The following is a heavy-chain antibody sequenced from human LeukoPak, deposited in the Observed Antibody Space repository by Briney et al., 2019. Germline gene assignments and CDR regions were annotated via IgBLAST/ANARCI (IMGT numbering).Heavy chain of an antibody. CDR3: AKEGPNSGRGPFDS. J-gene: IGHJ4*02. Sequence: GGSLRLSCAASGFTFSSYGLSWVRQAPGKGLEWVSAISTSGDRTYYADSVKGRFTTSRDNSKNALYPEMNGLRAEDTAVYYCAKEGPNSGRGPFDSWGQGALVIVSS. D-gene: IGHD6-19*01. V-gene: IGHV3-23*01. CDR2: ISTSGDRT. CDR1: GFTFSSYG.